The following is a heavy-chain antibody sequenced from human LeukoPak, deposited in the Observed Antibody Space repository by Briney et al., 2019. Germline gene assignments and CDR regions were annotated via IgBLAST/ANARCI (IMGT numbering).Heavy chain of an antibody. J-gene: IGHJ4*02. V-gene: IGHV1-18*01. Sequence: GASVKVSCKASGYPFTRYGISWVRQAPGQGLEWMGWINPDNGNTKYAQKFQGRVTMTPDTSTSTAHMELRSLRSHDTAVYYCATYYCSNTSCYPYLFDYWGQGTLVTVSS. CDR1: GYPFTRYG. CDR3: ATYYCSNTSCYPYLFDY. D-gene: IGHD2-2*01. CDR2: INPDNGNT.